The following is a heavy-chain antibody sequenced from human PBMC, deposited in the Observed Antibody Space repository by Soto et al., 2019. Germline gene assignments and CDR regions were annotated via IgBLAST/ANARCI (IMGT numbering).Heavy chain of an antibody. Sequence: QVQLVQSGAEVKKPGSSVKVSCKASGGTFSSYAISWLRQAPGQGLEWMGGVIPIFGTANYAQKFQGRVTITADESTSTAYMELSSLRSEDTDVYYCAREVVVVLPGWFDPWGQGTLVTVSS. CDR2: VIPIFGTA. J-gene: IGHJ5*02. CDR3: AREVVVVLPGWFDP. D-gene: IGHD2-2*01. CDR1: GGTFSSYA. V-gene: IGHV1-69*01.